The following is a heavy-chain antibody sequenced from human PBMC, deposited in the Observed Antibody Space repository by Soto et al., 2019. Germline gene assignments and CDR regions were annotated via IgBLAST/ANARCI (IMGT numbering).Heavy chain of an antibody. J-gene: IGHJ3*02. D-gene: IGHD4-17*01. V-gene: IGHV4-4*02. Sequence: SSETLSLTCAVSSGSISSSNWWSWVRQPPGKGLEWIGEIYHSGSTNYNPSLKSRVTISVDKSKNQFSLKLSSVTAADTAVYYCARGFRPTTPGAFDIWGQGTMVTVS. CDR3: ARGFRPTTPGAFDI. CDR1: SGSISSSNW. CDR2: IYHSGST.